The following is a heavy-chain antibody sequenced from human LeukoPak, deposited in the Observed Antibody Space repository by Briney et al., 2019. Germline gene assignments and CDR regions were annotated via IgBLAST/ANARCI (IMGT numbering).Heavy chain of an antibody. CDR3: ARDTYGDGIDY. D-gene: IGHD4-17*01. CDR2: IIPIFGTA. Sequence: SVKVSCKASGYTFTGYNMHWVRQAPGQGLEWMGGIIPIFGTANYAQKFQGRVTITTDESTSTAYMELSSLRSEDTAVYYCARDTYGDGIDYWGQGTLVTVSS. V-gene: IGHV1-69*05. J-gene: IGHJ4*02. CDR1: GYTFTGYN.